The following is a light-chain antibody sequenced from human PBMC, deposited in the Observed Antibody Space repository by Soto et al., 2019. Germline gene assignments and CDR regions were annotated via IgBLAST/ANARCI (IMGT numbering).Light chain of an antibody. Sequence: IVMTQSPATLSVSPGERATLSCRASQSVSTNLAWYQQKPGQGPRLVIYGASTRATGMPTRFSGSGSGTEFTLTISSLLSEDFAVYYCQQYNNWPVTFGQGTMVDVK. CDR2: GAS. J-gene: IGKJ2*01. V-gene: IGKV3-15*01. CDR3: QQYNNWPVT. CDR1: QSVSTN.